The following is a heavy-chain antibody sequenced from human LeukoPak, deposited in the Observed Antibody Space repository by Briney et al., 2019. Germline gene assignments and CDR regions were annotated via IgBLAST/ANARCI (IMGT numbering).Heavy chain of an antibody. CDR2: INHSGST. CDR1: GGSFSGYY. J-gene: IGHJ4*02. CDR3: ARGGDIVVVVAASGFDY. Sequence: SETLSLTCAVYGGSFSGYYWSWIRQPPGKGLEWIGEINHSGSTNYNPSLKSRVTISVDTSKNQFSLKLSSVTAADMAVYYCARGGDIVVVVAASGFDYWGQGTLVTVSS. V-gene: IGHV4-34*01. D-gene: IGHD2-15*01.